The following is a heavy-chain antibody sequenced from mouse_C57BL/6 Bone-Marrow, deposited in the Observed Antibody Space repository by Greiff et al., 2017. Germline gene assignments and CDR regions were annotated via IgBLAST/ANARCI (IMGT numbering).Heavy chain of an antibody. CDR2: IDPSDSYT. D-gene: IGHD2-2*01. CDR3: ARPIYYGYDAFDY. Sequence: QVQLQQPGAELVKPGASVKLSCKASGYTFTSYWMQWVKQRPGQGLEWIGEIDPSDSYTNYNQKFKGKATLTVDTSSSTAYMQLSSLTSEDSAVYYCARPIYYGYDAFDYWGQGTTRTVSS. CDR1: GYTFTSYW. J-gene: IGHJ2*01. V-gene: IGHV1-50*01.